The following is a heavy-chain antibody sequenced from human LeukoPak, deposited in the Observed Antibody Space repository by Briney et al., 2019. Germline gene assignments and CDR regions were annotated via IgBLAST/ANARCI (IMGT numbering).Heavy chain of an antibody. Sequence: PGGSLRLSCAASGFTSNNYAMSWVRQAPGKGLEWVSGISGSGGRTYYADSVKGRFIITRDNSKNTLYLQMNSLRAEDTAVYYCAKDPDGYSGSLSSFSAHWGQGTLVTVSS. J-gene: IGHJ1*01. D-gene: IGHD1-26*01. CDR3: AKDPDGYSGSLSSFSAH. CDR2: ISGSGGRT. V-gene: IGHV3-23*01. CDR1: GFTSNNYA.